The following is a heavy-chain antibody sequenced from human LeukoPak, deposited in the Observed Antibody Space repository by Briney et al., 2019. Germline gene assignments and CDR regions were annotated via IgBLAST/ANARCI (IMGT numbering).Heavy chain of an antibody. CDR3: ARERRDGYNHYYYYNYMDV. Sequence: SETLSLTCTVSGGSISSSSYYWGWIRQPPGKGLEWIGSIYYSGSTYYNPSLKSRVTISVDTSKNQFSLKLSSVTAADTAVYYCARERRDGYNHYYYYNYMDVWGKGTTVTVSS. CDR2: IYYSGST. V-gene: IGHV4-39*07. D-gene: IGHD5-24*01. CDR1: GGSISSSSYY. J-gene: IGHJ6*03.